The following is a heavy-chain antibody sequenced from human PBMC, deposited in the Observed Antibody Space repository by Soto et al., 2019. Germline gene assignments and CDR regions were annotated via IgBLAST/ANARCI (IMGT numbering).Heavy chain of an antibody. CDR1: GYTFTSYA. CDR2: INAGNGNT. V-gene: IGHV1-3*01. CDR3: ARESRGTGSYSYYFDY. Sequence: ASVKVSCKASGYTFTSYAMHWVRQAPGQRLEWMGWINAGNGNTKYSQKFQGRVTITRDTSASTAYMELSSLRSEDTALYYCARESRGTGSYSYYFDYWGQGTLVTVSS. J-gene: IGHJ4*02. D-gene: IGHD3-10*01.